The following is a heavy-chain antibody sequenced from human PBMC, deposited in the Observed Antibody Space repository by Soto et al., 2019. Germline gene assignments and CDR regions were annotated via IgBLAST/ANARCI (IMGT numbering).Heavy chain of an antibody. CDR1: GYTFTSYY. CDR2: INPSGGST. D-gene: IGHD6-19*01. CDR3: AREKQWLAGYYYYGMDV. Sequence: QVQLVQSGAEVKKPGASVKVSCKASGYTFTSYYMHWVRQAPGQGLEWMGIINPSGGSTSSAQKFQGRGNMTWDESTSTVYMEGGSLGSEDRGVYYCAREKQWLAGYYYYGMDVWGQGTTVTVSS. V-gene: IGHV1-46*01. J-gene: IGHJ6*02.